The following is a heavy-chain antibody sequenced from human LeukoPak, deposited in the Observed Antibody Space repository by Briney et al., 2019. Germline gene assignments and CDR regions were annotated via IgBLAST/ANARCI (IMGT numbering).Heavy chain of an antibody. CDR2: TYSDGST. CDR1: GFTVSRNY. D-gene: IGHD6-19*01. J-gene: IGHJ4*02. CDR3: ARDSRIMAHSSGWYWFNY. Sequence: GGSLRLSCAASGFTVSRNYMSWVRQAPGKGLESVSITYSDGSTYYADSVKGRFTISRDNSKNTLYLQMNSLRAEDTAVYYCARDSRIMAHSSGWYWFNYWGQGTLVTVSS. V-gene: IGHV3-53*01.